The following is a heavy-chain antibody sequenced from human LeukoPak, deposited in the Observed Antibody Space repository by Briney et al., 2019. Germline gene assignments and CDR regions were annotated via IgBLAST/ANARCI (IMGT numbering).Heavy chain of an antibody. CDR1: GDSFSSNSAA. Sequence: SQTLSLTCAISGDSFSSNSAAWNWIRQSPSRGLEWLGRTYYRSKWYNDYAVSVKSRITINPDTSKNQFSLKLSSVTAADTAVYYCARPGTKGYYYGSGSYPKHAFDIWGQGTMVTVSS. V-gene: IGHV6-1*01. D-gene: IGHD3-10*01. CDR3: ARPGTKGYYYGSGSYPKHAFDI. CDR2: TYYRSKWYN. J-gene: IGHJ3*02.